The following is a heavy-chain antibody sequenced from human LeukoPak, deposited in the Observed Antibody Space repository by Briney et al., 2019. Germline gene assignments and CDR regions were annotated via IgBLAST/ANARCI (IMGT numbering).Heavy chain of an antibody. J-gene: IGHJ4*02. CDR1: GYTFTSYG. CDR2: ISPHNGNT. Sequence: ASVKVSCKASGYTFTSYGITWVRQAPGQGPEWMGWISPHNGNTDYAQKLQGRVTMTTDTSTNTAYMELRSLRSDDTAVYYCARVAVAALYFDYWGQGTLVTVSS. V-gene: IGHV1-18*01. D-gene: IGHD6-19*01. CDR3: ARVAVAALYFDY.